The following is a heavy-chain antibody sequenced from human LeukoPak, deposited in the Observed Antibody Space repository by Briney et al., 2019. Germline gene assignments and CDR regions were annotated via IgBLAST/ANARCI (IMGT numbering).Heavy chain of an antibody. J-gene: IGHJ4*02. V-gene: IGHV5-51*01. Sequence: GESLKISCKASGYSFTSYWIAWVCQMPGKGLEWMGIIYPGDSDTRYSPSFRGQVIISADESLSTAFLQWSSLKTSDTAMYYCARAPTSLSNPYYFDYWGQGALVTVSS. CDR3: ARAPTSLSNPYYFDY. CDR2: IYPGDSDT. CDR1: GYSFTSYW. D-gene: IGHD4-11*01.